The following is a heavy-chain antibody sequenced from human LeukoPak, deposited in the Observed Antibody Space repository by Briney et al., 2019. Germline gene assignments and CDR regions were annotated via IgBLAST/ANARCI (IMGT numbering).Heavy chain of an antibody. CDR3: AKGNGGSYWDFFDY. CDR2: IGSDSRA. J-gene: IGHJ4*02. Sequence: GGSLRLSCAASGFTFSSNAMSWVRQAPGKGLEWVSGIGSDSRAHYADSVEGRFTISRDNSKNMLFLQMNNLRAEDTAVYYCAKGNGGSYWDFFDYWGQGTLVTVSS. V-gene: IGHV3-23*01. D-gene: IGHD1-26*01. CDR1: GFTFSSNA.